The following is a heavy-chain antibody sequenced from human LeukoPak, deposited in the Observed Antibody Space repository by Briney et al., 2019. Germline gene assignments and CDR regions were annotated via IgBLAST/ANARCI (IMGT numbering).Heavy chain of an antibody. CDR2: INPNSGGT. J-gene: IGHJ5*02. D-gene: IGHD2-21*01. V-gene: IGHV1-2*02. CDR3: ARDPIVVGVRDFNWFDP. CDR1: GYTFTGYY. Sequence: ASVKVSCKASGYTFTGYYMHWVRQAPGQGLEWMGWINPNSGGTNYAQKFQGRVTMTRDTSISTAYMELSRLRSDDTAVYYCARDPIVVGVRDFNWFDPWGQGTLVTVSS.